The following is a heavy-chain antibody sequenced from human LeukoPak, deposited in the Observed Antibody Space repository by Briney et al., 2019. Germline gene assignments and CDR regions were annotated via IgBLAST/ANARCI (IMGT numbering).Heavy chain of an antibody. CDR2: IWYGGSNK. Sequence: PGGSLRLSCAASGYTFSSYGMHWVRQAPGKGLEWVAVIWYGGSNKYYADSVKGRFTISRDNSKNTLYLQMNSLRAEDTAVYYCARDDVAVTGALDFWGQGTLVTVSS. CDR3: ARDDVAVTGALDF. V-gene: IGHV3-33*01. J-gene: IGHJ4*02. CDR1: GYTFSSYG. D-gene: IGHD6-19*01.